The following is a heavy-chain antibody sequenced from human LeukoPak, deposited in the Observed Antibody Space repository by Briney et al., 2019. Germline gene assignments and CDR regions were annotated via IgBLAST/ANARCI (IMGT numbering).Heavy chain of an antibody. J-gene: IGHJ4*02. D-gene: IGHD5-12*01. CDR2: ISSSSSYI. CDR1: GFTFSSYS. CDR3: ARGKYGGYFIDY. Sequence: PGGSLRLSCAASGFTFSSYSMNWVRQAPGKGLEWVSSISSSSSYIYYADSVKGRFTISRDNAKNTVYLQMNSLRAEDTAVYYCARGKYGGYFIDYWGQGTLVTVSS. V-gene: IGHV3-21*01.